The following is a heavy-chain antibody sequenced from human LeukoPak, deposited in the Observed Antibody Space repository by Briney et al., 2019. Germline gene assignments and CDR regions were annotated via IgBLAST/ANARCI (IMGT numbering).Heavy chain of an antibody. D-gene: IGHD3-10*01. V-gene: IGHV1-8*01. CDR1: GYTFTSYD. CDR2: MNPNSGNT. CDR3: ARESSHYYATDY. Sequence: ASVKVSCKASGYTFTSYDINWVRQATGQGLEWMGWMNPNSGNTGYAQKFQGRVTMTRNTSISTAYMELSSLRSEDTAVYYCARESSHYYATDYWGQGTLVTVSS. J-gene: IGHJ4*02.